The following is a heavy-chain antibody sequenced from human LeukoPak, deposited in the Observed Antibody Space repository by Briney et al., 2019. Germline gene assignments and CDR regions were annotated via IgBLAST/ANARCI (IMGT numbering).Heavy chain of an antibody. J-gene: IGHJ4*02. CDR2: LYDSVKN. Sequence: SETLPLTCTVSGGSISSYYWSWLRQAPGKGLEWIAYLYDSVKNKDNPSLNGGVSLSADTSKNQHSLRLSSVTAADPAVYCATIKRGDIYGYFDFWGQGILVTVSS. CDR3: ATIKRGDIYGYFDF. CDR1: GGSISSYY. V-gene: IGHV4-59*03. D-gene: IGHD5-18*01.